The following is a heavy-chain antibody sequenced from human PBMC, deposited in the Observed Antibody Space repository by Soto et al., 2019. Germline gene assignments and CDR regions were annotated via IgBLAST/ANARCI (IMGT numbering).Heavy chain of an antibody. Sequence: PGEPLKISCRTSGYRFTSYWIAWVRQMPGKGLEWMVIIFPSDSDTRYSPSFQGQVTISADRSTSTVFLQWASLKASDTAVYFCARKDKSGYCNWFDPWGQGALVTVSS. CDR3: ARKDKSGYCNWFDP. CDR2: IFPSDSDT. J-gene: IGHJ5*02. V-gene: IGHV5-51*03. CDR1: GYRFTSYW. D-gene: IGHD3-22*01.